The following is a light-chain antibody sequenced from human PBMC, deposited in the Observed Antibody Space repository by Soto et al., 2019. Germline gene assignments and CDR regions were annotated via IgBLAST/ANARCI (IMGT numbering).Light chain of an antibody. CDR2: GAS. Sequence: EIVMTQSPATLSVSPGERATLSCRASQSINNNLAWYQQKRGQGPRLLIYGASSRATGTPARFSGSGSGTGFTLTIIILRCEDCAIYYCLQYNDWPLTFGGGIKGKSK. V-gene: IGKV3-15*01. J-gene: IGKJ4*01. CDR3: LQYNDWPLT. CDR1: QSINNN.